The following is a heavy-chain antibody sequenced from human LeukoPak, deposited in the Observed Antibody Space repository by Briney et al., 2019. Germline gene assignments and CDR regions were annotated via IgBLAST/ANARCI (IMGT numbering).Heavy chain of an antibody. V-gene: IGHV4-39*07. CDR3: ARVRGRRYYDILTGPYYYYYMDV. Sequence: SETLSLTCIVSGGSISSSSYYWGWIRQPPGKGLEWIGSIYYSGSTYYNPSLKSRVTISVDTSKNQFSLKLSSVTAADTAVYYCARVRGRRYYDILTGPYYYYYMDVWGKGTTVTVSS. CDR2: IYYSGST. D-gene: IGHD3-9*01. J-gene: IGHJ6*03. CDR1: GGSISSSSYY.